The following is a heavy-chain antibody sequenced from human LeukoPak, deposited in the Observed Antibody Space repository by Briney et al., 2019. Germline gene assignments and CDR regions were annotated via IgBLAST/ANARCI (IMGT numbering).Heavy chain of an antibody. J-gene: IGHJ4*02. Sequence: GGSLRLSCAASGFTFSSYWMSWIRQAPGKGLEWVSYISSSGSTIYYADSVKGRFTISRDNAKNSLYLQMNSLRAEDTAVYYCARDLAMVIPFDYWGQGTLVTVSS. V-gene: IGHV3-11*04. D-gene: IGHD5-18*01. CDR3: ARDLAMVIPFDY. CDR1: GFTFSSYW. CDR2: ISSSGSTI.